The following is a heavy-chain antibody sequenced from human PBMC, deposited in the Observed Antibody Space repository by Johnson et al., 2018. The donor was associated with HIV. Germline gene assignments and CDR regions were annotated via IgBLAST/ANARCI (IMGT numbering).Heavy chain of an antibody. CDR2: IGTAGDT. CDR1: GLTFSKYD. D-gene: IGHD3-22*01. J-gene: IGHJ3*02. V-gene: IGHV3-13*01. CDR3: ARVEQKSGYYRGAFDI. Sequence: VQLVESGGGLVQPGGSLRLSCEVSGLTFSKYDMHWVSQVTGKGLEWVSAIGTAGDTYYPGSVKGRFTISRENAKSSLYLQMNSLRAEDTAIYYCARVEQKSGYYRGAFDIWGQGTMVTVSS.